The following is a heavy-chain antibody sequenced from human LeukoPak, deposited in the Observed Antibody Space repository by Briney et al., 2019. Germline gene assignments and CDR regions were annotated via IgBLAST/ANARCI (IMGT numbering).Heavy chain of an antibody. CDR3: ARERGYYDSSGYILPFDY. D-gene: IGHD3-22*01. CDR2: IYYSGST. J-gene: IGHJ4*02. V-gene: IGHV4-31*03. CDR1: GGSISSGGYY. Sequence: SETLSLTCTVSGGSISSGGYYWSWIRQHPGKGLEWIGYIYYSGSTYYNPSLKSRVTISVDTSKNQFSLKLSSVTAADTAVYYCARERGYYDSSGYILPFDYWGQGTLVTVSS.